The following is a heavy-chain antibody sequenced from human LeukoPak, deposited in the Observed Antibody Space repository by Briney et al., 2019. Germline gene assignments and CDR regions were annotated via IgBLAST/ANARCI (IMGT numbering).Heavy chain of an antibody. J-gene: IGHJ3*02. D-gene: IGHD3-22*01. Sequence: SGGSLRLSCAASGFTFDDYAMHWVRQAPGKGLEGVSLISGDGGSTYYADSVKGRFTISRDNSKNSLYLQMNSLRTEDTALYYCAKDPYDSSGYYFKYAFDIWGQGTMVTVSS. V-gene: IGHV3-43*02. CDR1: GFTFDDYA. CDR2: ISGDGGST. CDR3: AKDPYDSSGYYFKYAFDI.